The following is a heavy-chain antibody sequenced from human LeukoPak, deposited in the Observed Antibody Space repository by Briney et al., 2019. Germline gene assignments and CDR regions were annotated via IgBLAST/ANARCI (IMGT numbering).Heavy chain of an antibody. J-gene: IGHJ3*02. CDR3: ARDPRLWFGDNAFDI. D-gene: IGHD3-10*01. Sequence: ASVKVSCKASGGTFSSYATSWVRQAPGQGLEWMGRIIPILGIANYAQKFQGRVTITAGKSTSTAYMELSSLRSEDTAVYYCARDPRLWFGDNAFDIWGQGTMVTVSS. CDR1: GGTFSSYA. CDR2: IIPILGIA. V-gene: IGHV1-69*04.